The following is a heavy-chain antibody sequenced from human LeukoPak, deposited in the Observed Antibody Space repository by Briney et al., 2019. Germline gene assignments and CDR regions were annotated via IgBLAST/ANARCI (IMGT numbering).Heavy chain of an antibody. J-gene: IGHJ6*03. Sequence: PSETLSLTCTVSGGSISSSSYYWGWIRQPPGKGLEWIGSIYYSGSTYYNPSLKSRVTISVDTSKNQFSLKLSSVTAADTAVYYCARSQLVRNRFVLYYYMDVWGKGTTVTVSS. V-gene: IGHV4-39*07. CDR2: IYYSGST. D-gene: IGHD6-13*01. CDR1: GGSISSSSYY. CDR3: ARSQLVRNRFVLYYYMDV.